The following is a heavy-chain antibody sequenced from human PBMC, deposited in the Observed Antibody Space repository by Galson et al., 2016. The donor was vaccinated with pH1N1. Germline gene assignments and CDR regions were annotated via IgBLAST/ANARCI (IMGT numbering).Heavy chain of an antibody. CDR3: ARAPYSTGWYPEFDF. Sequence: SLRLSCAASEFSEFSFSNYCLNWVRQAPGKGLEWIASISSSSIHIKYADSVKGRFTISRDNGKFSAYLQMNNLRYDDTAVYYCARAPYSTGWYPEFDFWGPGTLVTVSS. CDR1: EFSEFSFSNYC. V-gene: IGHV3-21*01. J-gene: IGHJ4*02. D-gene: IGHD6-19*01. CDR2: ISSSSIHI.